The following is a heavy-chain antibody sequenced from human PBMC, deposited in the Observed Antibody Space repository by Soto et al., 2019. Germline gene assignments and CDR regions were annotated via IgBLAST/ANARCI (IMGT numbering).Heavy chain of an antibody. CDR3: ARDRRRIGATNLFDY. CDR2: ISGYNGDT. Sequence: VASVKVSCKTSGYTFSNYGVSWVRQAPGQGLEWMGWISGYNGDTDYAQNLQDRVTMTTDTSTNTAYMELTALTSDYTAVYFCARDRRRIGATNLFDYWGQGTLVTVSS. V-gene: IGHV1-18*01. D-gene: IGHD1-26*01. J-gene: IGHJ4*02. CDR1: GYTFSNYG.